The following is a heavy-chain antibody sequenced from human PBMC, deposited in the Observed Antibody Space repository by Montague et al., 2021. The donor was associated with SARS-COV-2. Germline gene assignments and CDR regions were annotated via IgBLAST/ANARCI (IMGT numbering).Heavy chain of an antibody. CDR1: GGSISSYY. J-gene: IGHJ6*03. CDR3: AGDRIAAPAPWDYYYNYRDV. Sequence: SETLSLTCTVSGGSISSYYWSWIRQPPGKGLEWIGYIYYSGSTNYNPSLKSRVTISVVTSKNQFSLKLSSVTAADTAVYYCAGDRIAAPAPWDYYYNYRDVWGKGTPVTVSS. V-gene: IGHV4-59*12. CDR2: IYYSGST. D-gene: IGHD6-6*01.